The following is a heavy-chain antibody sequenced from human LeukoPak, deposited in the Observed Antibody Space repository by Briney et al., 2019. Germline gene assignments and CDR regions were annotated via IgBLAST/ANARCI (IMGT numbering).Heavy chain of an antibody. V-gene: IGHV1-58*02. J-gene: IGHJ4*02. CDR3: AAVKMGNYYDSSGYNF. CDR1: GFTFTSSV. Sequence: GASVKVSCKASGFTFTSSVMQWVRQARGQRLEWIGWIVVGSGNTNYAQKFQERVTITRDMSTSTTYMELSSLRSEDTAVYYCAAVKMGNYYDSSGYNFWGQGTLVTVSS. D-gene: IGHD3-22*01. CDR2: IVVGSGNT.